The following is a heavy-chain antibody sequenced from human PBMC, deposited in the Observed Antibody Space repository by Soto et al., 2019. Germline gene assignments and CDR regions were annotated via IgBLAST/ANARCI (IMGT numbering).Heavy chain of an antibody. CDR2: ISYDGSNK. J-gene: IGHJ6*02. Sequence: QVQLVESGGGVVQPGRSLRLSRAASGFTFSSYGMHWVRQAPGKGLEWVAVISYDGSNKYYADSVKGRFTISRDNSKNTLYLQMNSLRAEDTAVYYCAKDQGSDYYYYGMDVWGQGTTVTVSS. CDR3: AKDQGSDYYYYGMDV. V-gene: IGHV3-30*18. CDR1: GFTFSSYG.